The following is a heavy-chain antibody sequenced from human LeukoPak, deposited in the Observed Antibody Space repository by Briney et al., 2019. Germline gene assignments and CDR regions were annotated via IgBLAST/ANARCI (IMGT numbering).Heavy chain of an antibody. Sequence: PGGSLRLSCEASGFMLNVYYMSWFRLAPGKGLEWLGYISSTGSYTTYADSVRGRFTISRDNAKNLLFLQMDSLRTEDTAVYYCARKLGGAQCGGDCFFDHWGQGTRVAVPS. CDR1: GFMLNVYY. D-gene: IGHD2-21*02. V-gene: IGHV3-11*03. CDR2: ISSTGSYT. CDR3: ARKLGGAQCGGDCFFDH. J-gene: IGHJ4*01.